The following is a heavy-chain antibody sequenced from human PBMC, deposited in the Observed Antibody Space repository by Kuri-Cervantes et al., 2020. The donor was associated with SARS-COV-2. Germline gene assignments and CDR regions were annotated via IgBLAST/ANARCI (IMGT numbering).Heavy chain of an antibody. Sequence: SCKASGYTFTSYGMHWVRQAPGKGLEWVAFIRYDGSNKYYADSVKGRFTISRDNSKNTLYLQMNSLRAEDTAVYYCAKDVAVGAHGVFDYWGQGTLVTVSS. CDR3: AKDVAVGAHGVFDY. CDR2: IRYDGSNK. V-gene: IGHV3-30*02. J-gene: IGHJ4*02. D-gene: IGHD1-26*01. CDR1: GYTFTSYG.